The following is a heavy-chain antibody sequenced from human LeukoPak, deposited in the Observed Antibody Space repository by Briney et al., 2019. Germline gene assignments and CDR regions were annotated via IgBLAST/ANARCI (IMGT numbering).Heavy chain of an antibody. D-gene: IGHD1-7*01. Sequence: GGSLRLSCAASGFIFPDYAMHWVRQAPGKGLEWVALISYDGSNEYYADSVKGRFTISRDNSRNTLYLQMNSLRAEDTAVYYCSKVRVVFNWNYAYYFDYWGQGTLVTVSS. CDR2: ISYDGSNE. V-gene: IGHV3-30*18. CDR1: GFIFPDYA. CDR3: SKVRVVFNWNYAYYFDY. J-gene: IGHJ4*02.